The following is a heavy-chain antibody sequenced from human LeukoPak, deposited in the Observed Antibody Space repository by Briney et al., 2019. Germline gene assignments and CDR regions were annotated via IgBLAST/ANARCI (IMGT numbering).Heavy chain of an antibody. D-gene: IGHD5-12*01. J-gene: IGHJ4*02. V-gene: IGHV3-30*18. CDR3: AKESGEFLRYFDY. Sequence: PGGSLRLSCAASGFTFSSYGMHWVRQAPGKGLEWVAVISYDGSNKYYADSVKGRFTISRDNSKNTLYLQMNSLRAEDTAVYYCAKESGEFLRYFDYWGQGPLVTVSS. CDR2: ISYDGSNK. CDR1: GFTFSSYG.